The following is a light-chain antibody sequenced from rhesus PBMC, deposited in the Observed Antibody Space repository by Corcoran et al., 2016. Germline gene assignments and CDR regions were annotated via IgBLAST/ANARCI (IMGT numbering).Light chain of an antibody. CDR2: GAS. CDR3: LQHSNWPWT. CDR1: QSVSSS. Sequence: EIVMTQSPATLSLSPGERATLSCRASQSVSSSLAWYQQKPGQAPRLLIYGASSRATGIPDRFSGSGSGTDFTLTSSSLEPEDVAVYYCLQHSNWPWTFGQGTKVEIK. J-gene: IGKJ1*01. V-gene: IGKV3-24*01.